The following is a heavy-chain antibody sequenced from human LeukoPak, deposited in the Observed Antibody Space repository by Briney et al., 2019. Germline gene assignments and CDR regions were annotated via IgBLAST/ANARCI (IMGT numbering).Heavy chain of an antibody. CDR2: IYSGGST. CDR3: ARHRSLYDSSGYIDY. J-gene: IGHJ4*02. V-gene: IGHV3-53*01. Sequence: GGSLRLSCAASGFTVSSNYMSWVRQAPGKGLEWVSVIYSGGSTYYADSVKGRFTISRDNSKNTLYLQMISLRAEDTAVYYCARHRSLYDSSGYIDYWGQGTLVTVSS. D-gene: IGHD3-22*01. CDR1: GFTVSSNY.